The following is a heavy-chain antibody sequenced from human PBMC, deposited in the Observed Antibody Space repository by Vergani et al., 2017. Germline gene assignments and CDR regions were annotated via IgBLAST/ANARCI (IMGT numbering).Heavy chain of an antibody. J-gene: IGHJ4*02. CDR2: ISGSGGST. CDR3: AKVSYDFWSGYPDY. V-gene: IGHV3-23*04. Sequence: VQLVESGGGLVKPGGSLRLSCAASGFTFSDYYMSWVRRAPGKGLEWVSAISGSGGSTYYADSVKGRFTISRDNSKNTLYLQMNSLRAEDTAVYYCAKVSYDFWSGYPDYWGQGTLVTVSS. CDR1: GFTFSDYY. D-gene: IGHD3-3*01.